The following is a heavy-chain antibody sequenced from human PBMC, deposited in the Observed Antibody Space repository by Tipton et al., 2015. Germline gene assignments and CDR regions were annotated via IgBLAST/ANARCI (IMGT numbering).Heavy chain of an antibody. Sequence: TLSLTCDVSGYSISSGYYWSWIRQPPGKGLEWIGSFFHSGNTFHNPSLRSRVIISVDTSKNQISLTLTSVTAADTAFYYCARGDDSTAMATGFDYWGQGLLVTVSS. CDR2: FFHSGNT. D-gene: IGHD5-18*01. CDR3: ARGDDSTAMATGFDY. V-gene: IGHV4-38-2*01. CDR1: GYSISSGYY. J-gene: IGHJ4*02.